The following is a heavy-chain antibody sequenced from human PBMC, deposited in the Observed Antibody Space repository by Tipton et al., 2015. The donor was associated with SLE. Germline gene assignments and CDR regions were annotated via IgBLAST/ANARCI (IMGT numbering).Heavy chain of an antibody. D-gene: IGHD2-2*01. V-gene: IGHV4-39*01. CDR3: ARLVVGVFILDY. CDR2: IYYSGST. J-gene: IGHJ4*02. CDR1: GGSISSSSYY. Sequence: TLSLTCTVSGGSISSSSYYWGWIRQPPGKGLEWIGSIYYSGSTYYNPSLKSRVTISVDTSKNQFSLKLSSVTAADTAVYYCARLVVGVFILDYWGQGTLVTVSS.